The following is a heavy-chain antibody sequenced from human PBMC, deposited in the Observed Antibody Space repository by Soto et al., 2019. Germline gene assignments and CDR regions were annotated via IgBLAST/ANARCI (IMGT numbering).Heavy chain of an antibody. CDR1: GFTFRSYE. Sequence: GGSLRLSCAASGFTFRSYEMNWVRQAPGKGLEWISYISSSGTTTYYADSVKGRFTISRDNANNSLVLQMNSLRAEDTAVYYCARDPALRYFDWLGYFFDYWGQGTLVTVS. D-gene: IGHD3-9*01. V-gene: IGHV3-48*03. J-gene: IGHJ4*02. CDR2: ISSSGTTT. CDR3: ARDPALRYFDWLGYFFDY.